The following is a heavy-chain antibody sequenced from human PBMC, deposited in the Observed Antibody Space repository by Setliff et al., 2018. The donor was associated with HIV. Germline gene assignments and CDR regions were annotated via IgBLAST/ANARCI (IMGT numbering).Heavy chain of an antibody. V-gene: IGHV4-4*09. D-gene: IGHD2-21*02. Sequence: SETLSLTCTVSGGSISSYYWSWIRQPPGKGLEWIGYIYTSGSTNYNPSLTSRVTISLDTSKNQFSLKLTSVTAADTAVYYCARLSGDYYYFDYWGQGTLVTVSS. CDR3: ARLSGDYYYFDY. CDR2: IYTSGST. J-gene: IGHJ4*02. CDR1: GGSISSYY.